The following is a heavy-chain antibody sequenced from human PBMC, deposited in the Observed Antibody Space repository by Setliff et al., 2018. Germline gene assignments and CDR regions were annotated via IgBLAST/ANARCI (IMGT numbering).Heavy chain of an antibody. V-gene: IGHV4-4*07. J-gene: IGHJ6*03. CDR3: AREQWLDPPGYYYMDV. CDR2: IYTSGST. Sequence: SETLSLTCTVSGGSIENYYWSWIRQPAGKGLEWIGRIYTSGSTNYNPSLRGRVTMSVDTSTNQFSLNLNSVTAADMAVYYCAREQWLDPPGYYYMDVWAKGTTVTVSS. D-gene: IGHD6-19*01. CDR1: GGSIENYY.